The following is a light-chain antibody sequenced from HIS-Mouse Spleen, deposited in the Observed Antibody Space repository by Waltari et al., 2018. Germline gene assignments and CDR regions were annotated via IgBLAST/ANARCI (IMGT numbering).Light chain of an antibody. CDR3: QQRSNWPT. CDR1: QSVSSY. V-gene: IGKV3-11*01. CDR2: DAS. Sequence: EIVLTQSPATLSLSPGERATLSCRASQSVSSYLAGYQQKPGQAPRLLIYDASNRATGIPARFSGSGSGTDFTLTISSLEPEDFAVYDCQQRSNWPTFGGGTKVEIK. J-gene: IGKJ4*01.